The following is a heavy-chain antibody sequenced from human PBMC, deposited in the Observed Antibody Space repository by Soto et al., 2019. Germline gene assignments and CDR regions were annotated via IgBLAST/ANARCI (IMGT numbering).Heavy chain of an antibody. D-gene: IGHD2-2*01. J-gene: IGHJ6*02. V-gene: IGHV1-18*01. CDR2: ISAYNGNT. CDR1: GYTFTSYG. Sequence: ASVKVSCKASGYTFTSYGISWVRQAPGQGLEWMGWISAYNGNTNYAQKLQGRVTMTTDTSTSTAYTELRSLRSDDTAVYYCARDIVVVPADMGDYYYYGMDVWGQGTTVTVSS. CDR3: ARDIVVVPADMGDYYYYGMDV.